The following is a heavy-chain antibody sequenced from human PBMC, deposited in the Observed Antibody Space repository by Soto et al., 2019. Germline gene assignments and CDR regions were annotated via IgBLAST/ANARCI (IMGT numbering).Heavy chain of an antibody. V-gene: IGHV3-30-3*01. Sequence: QVQLVESGGGVVQPGRSLRLSCAASGFTFSSYAMHWVRQAPGKGLEWVAVISYDGSNKYYADSVKGRFTISRDNSKNTLYLQMNSLRAEDTAVYYCARTLGQCWDFDYWGQGTLVTVSS. CDR2: ISYDGSNK. J-gene: IGHJ4*02. CDR3: ARTLGQCWDFDY. CDR1: GFTFSSYA. D-gene: IGHD1-26*01.